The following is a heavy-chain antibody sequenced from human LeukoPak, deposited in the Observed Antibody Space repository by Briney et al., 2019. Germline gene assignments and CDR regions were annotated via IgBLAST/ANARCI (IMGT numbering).Heavy chain of an antibody. CDR1: GYSFTSYW. V-gene: IGHV5-51*01. Sequence: PGESLKISCKGSGYSFTSYWIGWVRQMPGKGLEWMGIIYPGDSDTRYSPSFQGYVTISADKSISTAYLQWSSLKASDSPMYYSPRQLYRGALVSQHGGRGPLVTVSS. J-gene: IGHJ1*01. CDR2: IYPGDSDT. D-gene: IGHD1-26*01. CDR3: PRQLYRGALVSQH.